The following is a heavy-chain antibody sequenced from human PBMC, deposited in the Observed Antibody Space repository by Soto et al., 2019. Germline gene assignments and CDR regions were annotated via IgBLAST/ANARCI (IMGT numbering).Heavy chain of an antibody. V-gene: IGHV1-69*02. CDR1: GGTFSSYT. CDR2: IIPILGIA. D-gene: IGHD2-15*01. Sequence: SVKVSCKASGGTFSSYTISWVRQAPGQGLEWMGRIIPILGIANYAQKFQGRVTITADKSTSTAYMELSSLRSEDTAVYYCARASNVVVVADYWGQGTLVTVSS. CDR3: ARASNVVVVADY. J-gene: IGHJ4*02.